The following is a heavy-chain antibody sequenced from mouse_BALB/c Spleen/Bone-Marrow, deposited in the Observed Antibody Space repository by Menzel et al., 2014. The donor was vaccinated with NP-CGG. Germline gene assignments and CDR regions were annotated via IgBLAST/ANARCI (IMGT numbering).Heavy chain of an antibody. J-gene: IGHJ3*01. Sequence: EVMLVESGGGLVKPGGSLKLSCAASGFTFSSYAMSWVRQTPEKRPEWVASISSGGSTYYPDSVKGRFTISRDNARNILYLQMSSLRSEDTAMYYCARAGTTASAWFAYWGQGTLVTVSA. CDR3: ARAGTTASAWFAY. D-gene: IGHD1-2*01. CDR1: GFTFSSYA. CDR2: ISSGGST. V-gene: IGHV5-6-5*01.